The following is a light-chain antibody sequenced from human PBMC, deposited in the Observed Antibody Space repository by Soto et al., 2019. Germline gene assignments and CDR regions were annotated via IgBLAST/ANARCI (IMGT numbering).Light chain of an antibody. Sequence: QSAQTQPASVSGSPGQSITISCTGTINDVGACNYVSWYQQRPGSAPQLILFDVNNRPSGTSNRFSGSKSGHTAYLTISALQSDDEAIYHCSSYTSSYTLVFGSGTKVTVL. V-gene: IGLV2-14*01. CDR3: SSYTSSYTLV. J-gene: IGLJ1*01. CDR1: INDVGACNY. CDR2: DVN.